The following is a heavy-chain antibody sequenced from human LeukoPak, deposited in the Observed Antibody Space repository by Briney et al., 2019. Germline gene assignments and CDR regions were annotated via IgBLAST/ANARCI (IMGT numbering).Heavy chain of an antibody. D-gene: IGHD3-3*01. CDR1: GGTFSSYA. Sequence: ASVKVSCKASGGTFSSYAISWVRQAPGQGLEWMGGIIPIFGTANYAQKFQGRVTITADESTSTAYMELSSLRSEDTAVYYCARSVRGGYYNWFDPWGQGTLVTVPS. CDR2: IIPIFGTA. V-gene: IGHV1-69*13. CDR3: ARSVRGGYYNWFDP. J-gene: IGHJ5*02.